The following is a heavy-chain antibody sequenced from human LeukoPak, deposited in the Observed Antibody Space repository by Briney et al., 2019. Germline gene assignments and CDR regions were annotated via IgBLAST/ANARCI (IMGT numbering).Heavy chain of an antibody. D-gene: IGHD3-10*01. J-gene: IGHJ4*02. CDR2: TSSDLNVK. V-gene: IGHV3-30-3*01. CDR1: GFTFRNYV. CDR3: AREGYYGSGSPPSLYFDY. Sequence: SGGSLRLSCAASGFTFRNYVIHWVRQAPGKGLEWVAVTSSDLNVKLYADSVKGRFTISRDNSRSTLYLQMNSLRPEDTAIYYCAREGYYGSGSPPSLYFDYWGQXTLVTVSS.